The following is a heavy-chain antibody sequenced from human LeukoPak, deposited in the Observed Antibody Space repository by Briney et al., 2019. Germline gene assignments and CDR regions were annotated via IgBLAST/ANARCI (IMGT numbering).Heavy chain of an antibody. D-gene: IGHD3-3*01. Sequence: SVKVSCKASGGTFSSYAISWVRQAPGQGLEWMGGIIPIFGTANYAQKFQGRVTITADESTSTAYMELSSLRSEDTAVYYCARALYDFWSGSLAYYYYYGMDVWGQGTTVTVSS. J-gene: IGHJ6*02. V-gene: IGHV1-69*13. CDR3: ARALYDFWSGSLAYYYYYGMDV. CDR2: IIPIFGTA. CDR1: GGTFSSYA.